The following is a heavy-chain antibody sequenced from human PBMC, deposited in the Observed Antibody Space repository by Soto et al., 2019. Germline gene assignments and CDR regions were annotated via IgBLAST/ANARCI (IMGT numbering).Heavy chain of an antibody. D-gene: IGHD3-10*01. CDR2: IDPSDSYT. CDR3: ARRGVPYYYYGMDV. Sequence: GESLKISCKGSGYSFTSYWISWVRQMPGKGLEWMGRIDPSDSYTNYSPSFQGHVTISADKSISTAYLQWSSLKASDTAMYYCARRGVPYYYYGMDVSGQGTTVTVSS. J-gene: IGHJ6*02. V-gene: IGHV5-10-1*01. CDR1: GYSFTSYW.